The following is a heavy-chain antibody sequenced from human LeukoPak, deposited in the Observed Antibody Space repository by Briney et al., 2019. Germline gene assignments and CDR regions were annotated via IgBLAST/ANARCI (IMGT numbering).Heavy chain of an antibody. Sequence: ASVKVSCTASGYTFTGYYMHWVRQAPGQGLEWMGWINPNSGGTNYAQKFQGRVTMTRDTSISTAYMELSRLRSDDTAVYYCARDLGYCSSTSCWNYFDYWGQGTLVTVSS. J-gene: IGHJ4*02. D-gene: IGHD2-2*01. CDR2: INPNSGGT. CDR1: GYTFTGYY. CDR3: ARDLGYCSSTSCWNYFDY. V-gene: IGHV1-2*02.